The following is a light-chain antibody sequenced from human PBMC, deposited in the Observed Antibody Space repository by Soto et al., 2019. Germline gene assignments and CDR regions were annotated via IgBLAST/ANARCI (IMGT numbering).Light chain of an antibody. CDR3: QQYDNLPLT. Sequence: DIQMTQSPSSLSASVGDRVTITCQANQHINYYLNWYQQKPGKAPKLLIYDASDLETGVPSRFSGSGSGTDFTFTISSLQPEDIGTYYCQQYDNLPLTFGGGTKVQIK. CDR1: QHINYY. CDR2: DAS. V-gene: IGKV1-33*01. J-gene: IGKJ4*01.